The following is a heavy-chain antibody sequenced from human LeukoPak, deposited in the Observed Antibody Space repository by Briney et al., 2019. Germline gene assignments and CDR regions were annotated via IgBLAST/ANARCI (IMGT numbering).Heavy chain of an antibody. CDR2: MYDSGST. V-gene: IGHV4-59*12. CDR3: ARLRYFDWLLGYYYYYYMDV. J-gene: IGHJ6*03. CDR1: GDSISSYY. D-gene: IGHD3-9*01. Sequence: PSETLSLTCTVSGDSISSYYCSWIRQTPGKGLEWIGYMYDSGSTNYNPSLKSRVTMSIDTSKNQFSLKLSSVTAADTAVYYCARLRYFDWLLGYYYYYYMDVWGKGTTVTISS.